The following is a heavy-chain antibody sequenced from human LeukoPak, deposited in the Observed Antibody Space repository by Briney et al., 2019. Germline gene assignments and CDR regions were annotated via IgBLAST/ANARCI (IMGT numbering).Heavy chain of an antibody. Sequence: ASVKVSCKASGYTFTSYYMHWVRQAPGQGLEWMGRINPSGGSTSYAQKFQGRVTMTRDTSTSTVYMELSSLRSEDTAVYYCARDGPYNWNDNYYYGMDVWGQGTTVTVSS. CDR3: ARDGPYNWNDNYYYGMDV. J-gene: IGHJ6*02. V-gene: IGHV1-46*01. CDR2: INPSGGST. CDR1: GYTFTSYY. D-gene: IGHD1-20*01.